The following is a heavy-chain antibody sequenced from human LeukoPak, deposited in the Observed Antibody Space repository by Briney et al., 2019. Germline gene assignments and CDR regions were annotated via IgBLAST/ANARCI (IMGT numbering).Heavy chain of an antibody. J-gene: IGHJ6*03. D-gene: IGHD2-21*01. V-gene: IGHV3-33*08. Sequence: GGSLRLSCAASGFTFRSYALSWVRQAPGKGLEWVAFIRYDGSNKYYADSVKGRFTISRDNAKNSLYLQMNSLRAEDTAVYYCARSQSDTAYYYYYYMDVWGKGTTVTVSS. CDR1: GFTFRSYA. CDR2: IRYDGSNK. CDR3: ARSQSDTAYYYYYYMDV.